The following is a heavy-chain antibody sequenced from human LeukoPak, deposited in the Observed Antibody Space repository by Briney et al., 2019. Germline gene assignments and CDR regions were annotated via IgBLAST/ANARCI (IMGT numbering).Heavy chain of an antibody. V-gene: IGHV4-34*01. Sequence: PSETLSLTCVVYNASFSSFYWSWIRQSPGKGLEWIGEIIHSGSTNYNPSLKSRVTISVDTSKNQFSLKLGSVTAADTAVYYCARGRVGYCSSTSCWMGRSQNWFDPWGQGTLVTVSS. CDR2: IIHSGST. D-gene: IGHD2-2*01. J-gene: IGHJ5*02. CDR3: ARGRVGYCSSTSCWMGRSQNWFDP. CDR1: NASFSSFY.